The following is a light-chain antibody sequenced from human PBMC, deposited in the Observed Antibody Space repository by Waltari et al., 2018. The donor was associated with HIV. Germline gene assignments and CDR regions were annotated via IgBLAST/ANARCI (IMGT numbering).Light chain of an antibody. Sequence: QSVLTQPPSISGAPGQRITVSCSGTSSNIGAGYDVHWYQQLPRTAPKLLLYKNTHRPSGVPDRFSASKSDASASLAITGLQAADEGDYFCQSYDTSLSAWVFGGGTRLTVL. CDR1: SSNIGAGYD. CDR3: QSYDTSLSAWV. V-gene: IGLV1-40*03. J-gene: IGLJ2*01. CDR2: KNT.